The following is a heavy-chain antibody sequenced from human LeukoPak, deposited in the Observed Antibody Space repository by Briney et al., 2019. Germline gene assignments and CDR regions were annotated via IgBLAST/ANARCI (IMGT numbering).Heavy chain of an antibody. V-gene: IGHV4-34*01. D-gene: IGHD2-15*01. J-gene: IGHJ6*03. CDR3: ARVGPYCSGGSCYSADAYYYYYYMDV. CDR1: GGSFSGYY. CDR2: INHSGST. Sequence: SETLSLTCAVYGGSFSGYYWSWIRQPPGKGLEWIGEINHSGSTNYNPSLKSRVTISVDTSKNQFSLKLSSVTVADTAVYYCARVGPYCSGGSCYSADAYYYYYYMDVWGKGTTVTVSS.